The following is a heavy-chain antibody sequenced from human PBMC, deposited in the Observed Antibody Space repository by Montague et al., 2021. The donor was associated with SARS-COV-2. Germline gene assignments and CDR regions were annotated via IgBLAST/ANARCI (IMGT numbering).Heavy chain of an antibody. CDR3: AGRGSGGSDLDY. J-gene: IGHJ4*02. D-gene: IGHD3-16*01. CDR1: GGSFSGYY. CDR2: INHSGST. Sequence: SETLSLTCAVYGGSFSGYYWSWIRQPPGKGLEWIGEINHSGSTKYNPSLKSRVSMSVDKSWNQLSLRLTSVTAADTAIYYCAGRGSGGSDLDYWGQGTLVTVSS. V-gene: IGHV4-34*01.